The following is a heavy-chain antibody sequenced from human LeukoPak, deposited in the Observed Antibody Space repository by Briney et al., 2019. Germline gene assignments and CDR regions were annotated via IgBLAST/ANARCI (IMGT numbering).Heavy chain of an antibody. J-gene: IGHJ4*02. CDR2: ISSSSSYI. Sequence: GGSLRLSCAASGFTFSSYSMNWVRQAPGKGLEWVSSISSSSSYIYYADSVKGRFTISRDNAKNSLYLQMSSLRAEDTAVYYCARDALAYCGGDCYCDYWGQGILVTVSS. CDR1: GFTFSSYS. CDR3: ARDALAYCGGDCYCDY. V-gene: IGHV3-21*01. D-gene: IGHD2-21*02.